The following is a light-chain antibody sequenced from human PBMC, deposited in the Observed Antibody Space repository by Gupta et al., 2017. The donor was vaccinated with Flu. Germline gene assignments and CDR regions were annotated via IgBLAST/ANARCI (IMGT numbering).Light chain of an antibody. CDR1: SSNIGNNA. Sequence: QSLLTQPPSLSQPPSQRVTISCSGSSSNIGNNAVNWYQQPPGKAPKLLIYYDDLLPSGVSDRFSGAKSGTSASLAISGLQSEDEADYYCAAWDDSRNGDVFGTGTKVTVL. J-gene: IGLJ1*01. CDR2: YDD. V-gene: IGLV1-36*01. CDR3: AAWDDSRNGDV.